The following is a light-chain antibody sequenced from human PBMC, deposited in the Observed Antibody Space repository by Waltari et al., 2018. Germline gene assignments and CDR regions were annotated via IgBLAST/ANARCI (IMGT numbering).Light chain of an antibody. J-gene: IGLJ2*01. CDR1: RRDVGTYDL. Sequence: QSALTQPASVSGSPGQSITISFAGSRRDVGTYDLVSWYQQHPGKAPKLIIYEVTKRPSGVPDRFSGSKSGNTASLTISGLQAADEADYYCCSCAGVTPYVLFGGGTKVTVL. CDR2: EVT. V-gene: IGLV2-23*02. CDR3: CSCAGVTPYVL.